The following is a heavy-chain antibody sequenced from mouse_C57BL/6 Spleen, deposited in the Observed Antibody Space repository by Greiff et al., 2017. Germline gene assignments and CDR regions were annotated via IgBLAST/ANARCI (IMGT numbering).Heavy chain of an antibody. J-gene: IGHJ4*01. CDR1: GYTFTDHT. Sequence: VQLQQSDAELVKPGASVKISCKVSGYTFTDHTIHWMKQRPEQGLEWIGYIYPRDGSTKYNEKFKGKATLTADTSSSTAYMQLNSLTSEDSAVYFCARSAIYYDPYYAMDYRGQGTSDTVSS. V-gene: IGHV1-78*01. CDR2: IYPRDGST. D-gene: IGHD2-4*01. CDR3: ARSAIYYDPYYAMDY.